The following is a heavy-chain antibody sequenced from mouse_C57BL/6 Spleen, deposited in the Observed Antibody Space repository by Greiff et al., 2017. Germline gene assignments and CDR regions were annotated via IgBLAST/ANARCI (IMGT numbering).Heavy chain of an antibody. J-gene: IGHJ4*01. CDR3: VRRGDGTRDAMDY. CDR1: GFSFNTYA. CDR2: IRSKSNNYAT. Sequence: EADGGLVQPKGSLKLSCAASGFSFNTYAMNWVRQAPGKGLEWVARIRSKSNNYATYYADSVKDRFTISRDDSESMLYLQMNNLKTEDTAMYYCVRRGDGTRDAMDYWGQGTSVTVSS. V-gene: IGHV10-1*01. D-gene: IGHD3-3*01.